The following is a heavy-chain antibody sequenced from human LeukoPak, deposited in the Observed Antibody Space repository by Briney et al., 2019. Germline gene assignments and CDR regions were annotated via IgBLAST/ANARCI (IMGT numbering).Heavy chain of an antibody. Sequence: GGSLRLSCAASGFTFSNAWMSWVRQAPGKGLEWLGRIKSKTDGGTTDYAAPVKGRFTISRDDSKNTLYLQMNSLKTEDTAVYYCTTLAAAGRRVEDYWGQGTLVTVS. D-gene: IGHD6-13*01. V-gene: IGHV3-15*01. CDR2: IKSKTDGGTT. J-gene: IGHJ4*02. CDR1: GFTFSNAW. CDR3: TTLAAAGRRVEDY.